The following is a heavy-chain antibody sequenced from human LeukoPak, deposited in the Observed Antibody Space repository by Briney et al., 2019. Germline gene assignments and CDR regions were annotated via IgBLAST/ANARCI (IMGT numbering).Heavy chain of an antibody. CDR2: ISSSSSTI. D-gene: IGHD6-19*01. CDR3: ARVGQWLVPPYYFDY. Sequence: GGSLRLSCAASGFTFSSYSMNWVRQAPGKGLEWVSYISSSSSTIYYADSVKGRFTISRDNAKNSLYLQMNSLRAEDTAVYYCARVGQWLVPPYYFDYWGQGTLVTVSS. J-gene: IGHJ4*02. V-gene: IGHV3-48*01. CDR1: GFTFSSYS.